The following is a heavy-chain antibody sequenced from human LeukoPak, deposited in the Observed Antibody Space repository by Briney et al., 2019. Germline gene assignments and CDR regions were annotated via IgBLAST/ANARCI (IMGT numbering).Heavy chain of an antibody. J-gene: IGHJ4*02. V-gene: IGHV4-59*08. CDR1: GGSISSYY. CDR2: IYYSGGT. CDR3: ARLGSPYYYFDY. D-gene: IGHD1-26*01. Sequence: SETLSLTCTVSGGSISSYYWSWIRQPPGKGLEWIGYIYYSGGTNYSPSLKSRVTISVDTSKNQFSLKLSSVTAADTAVYHCARLGSPYYYFDYWGQGTLVTVSS.